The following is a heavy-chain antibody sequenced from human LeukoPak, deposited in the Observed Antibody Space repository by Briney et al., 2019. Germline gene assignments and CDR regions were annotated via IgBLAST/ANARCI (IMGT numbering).Heavy chain of an antibody. J-gene: IGHJ4*02. CDR3: ARGPSPFYY. CDR1: GGSISSYY. V-gene: IGHV4-59*07. D-gene: IGHD3-3*01. Sequence: SDTLSLTRTGCGGSISSYYWSWIRQPPGTGLEWIGYIYYSGSTNYNPSLKSRVTISVDTSKNQFSLKLSSVTAADTAVYYCARGPSPFYYWGQGTLVTVSS. CDR2: IYYSGST.